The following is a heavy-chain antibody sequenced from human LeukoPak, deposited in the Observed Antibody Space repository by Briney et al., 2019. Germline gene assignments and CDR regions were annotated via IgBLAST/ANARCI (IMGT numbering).Heavy chain of an antibody. Sequence: GGSLRLSCAASGFTFSSYAMSWVRQAPGKGLEWVSAISGSGGSTYYADSVKGRFTISRDNSKNTLYLQMNSLRAEDTAVYYCAKEGQILWFGALLSYFDYWGQGTLVTVSS. CDR1: GFTFSSYA. CDR3: AKEGQILWFGALLSYFDY. V-gene: IGHV3-23*01. CDR2: ISGSGGST. J-gene: IGHJ4*02. D-gene: IGHD3-10*01.